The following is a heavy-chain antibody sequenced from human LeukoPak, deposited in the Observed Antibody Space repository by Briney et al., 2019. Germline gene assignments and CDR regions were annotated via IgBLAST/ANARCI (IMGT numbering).Heavy chain of an antibody. D-gene: IGHD3-10*01. CDR3: ARKPMAHAFDF. V-gene: IGHV1-18*04. Sequence: ASVKVSCKASGLTFTNYGFSWVRQAPGQGLEWMGWISANNGDTHYAQKFQGRVTMTTDTSTTTVYMELRGLTSDDSAVYYCARKPMAHAFDFWGQGTMVTVSS. CDR1: GLTFTNYG. J-gene: IGHJ3*01. CDR2: ISANNGDT.